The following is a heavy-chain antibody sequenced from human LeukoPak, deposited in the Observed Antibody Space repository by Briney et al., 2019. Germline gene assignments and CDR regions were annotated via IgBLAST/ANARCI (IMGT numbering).Heavy chain of an antibody. CDR2: ISYDGSNK. CDR3: ARDLTVS. J-gene: IGHJ4*02. V-gene: IGHV3-30-3*01. D-gene: IGHD1-20*01. Sequence: RQXPGKGLEWVAVISYDGSNKYYADSVRGRFTISRDNSKNTLYLQMNSLRAEDTAVYYCARDLTVSWGQGTLVTVSS.